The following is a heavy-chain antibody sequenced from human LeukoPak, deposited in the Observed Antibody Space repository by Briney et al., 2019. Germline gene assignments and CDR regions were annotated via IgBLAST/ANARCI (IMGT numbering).Heavy chain of an antibody. V-gene: IGHV3-7*01. Sequence: GGSLRPSCAASGFTFSNSWMSWVRQAPGKGLEWVANINHEGGNIYYVDSVKGRFTISRDNARNSLSLQLNSLRAEDTAVYYCATYINWVAGDVWGQGTTVTVSS. D-gene: IGHD1-14*01. CDR1: GFTFSNSW. CDR3: ATYINWVAGDV. CDR2: INHEGGNI. J-gene: IGHJ6*02.